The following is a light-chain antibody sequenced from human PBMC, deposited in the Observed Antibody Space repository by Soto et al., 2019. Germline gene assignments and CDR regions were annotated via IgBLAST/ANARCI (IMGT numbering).Light chain of an antibody. CDR2: GAS. Sequence: EIVMTQSPATLSVSPGERATLSCRASQSVSSYLAWYQQKPGQAPRLLIYGASTRATDIPARFSGSGSGTEFTLTISSLQSEDFALYYCQQYNNWPPTFGGGTKVDI. CDR1: QSVSSY. CDR3: QQYNNWPPT. J-gene: IGKJ4*01. V-gene: IGKV3-15*01.